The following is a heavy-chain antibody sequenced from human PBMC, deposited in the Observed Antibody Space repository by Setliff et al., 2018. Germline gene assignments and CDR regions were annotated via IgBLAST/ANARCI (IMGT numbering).Heavy chain of an antibody. CDR2: IYTTGTT. V-gene: IGHV4-61*02. Sequence: SETLSLTCTVSGGSLSSGSNYWGWFRQPAGKGLEWIGRIYTTGTTNYSPSLTGRVTISANTSKNQISLKLSSVSAADTAVYYCAREFVVISFVKNIHHHYGMDVWGQGTTVTVSS. D-gene: IGHD2-21*01. CDR1: GGSLSSGSNY. J-gene: IGHJ6*02. CDR3: AREFVVISFVKNIHHHYGMDV.